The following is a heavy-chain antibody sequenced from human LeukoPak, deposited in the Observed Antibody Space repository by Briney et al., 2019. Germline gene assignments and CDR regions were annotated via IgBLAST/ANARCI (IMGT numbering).Heavy chain of an antibody. Sequence: GGSLRLSCAVSGITLTNYGMSWVRQAPGKGLEWVAGISDSGGSTNYADSVKGRFTISRDNPKNTLYLQMNSLGAEDTAVYFCAKRGVVIRVILVGFHKEAYYFVPWGQGALVTVSS. CDR2: ISDSGGST. V-gene: IGHV3-23*01. J-gene: IGHJ4*02. CDR1: GITLTNYG. D-gene: IGHD3-22*01. CDR3: AKRGVVIRVILVGFHKEAYYFVP.